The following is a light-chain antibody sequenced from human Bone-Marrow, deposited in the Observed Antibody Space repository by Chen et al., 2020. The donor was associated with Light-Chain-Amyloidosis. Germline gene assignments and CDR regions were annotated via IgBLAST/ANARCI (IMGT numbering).Light chain of an antibody. J-gene: IGLJ2*01. CDR1: DLPTKY. Sequence: SYELKQPPSVSVSPGQTAGITCSGDDLPTKYAYWYQQKPGQAPVLVIHRDTERPSGISERVSGSSSGTTATLTISGVQAEDEADNHCQSADSSGTYEVIFGGGTKLTVL. CDR2: RDT. V-gene: IGLV3-25*03. CDR3: QSADSSGTYEVI.